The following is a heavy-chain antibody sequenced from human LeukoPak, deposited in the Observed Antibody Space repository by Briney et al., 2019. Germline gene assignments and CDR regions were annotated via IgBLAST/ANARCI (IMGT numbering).Heavy chain of an antibody. CDR3: ARDGGRGDAFDI. V-gene: IGHV3-21*01. D-gene: IGHD3-3*01. CDR1: GFTFSSYS. Sequence: GGSLRLSCAASGFTFSSYSMNWVRQAPGKGLEWVSSISSSSSYIYYADSVKGRFTISRDNAKNSLYLQMNSLRAEDTAVYYCARDGGRGDAFDIWGQGTMVTVSS. CDR2: ISSSSSYI. J-gene: IGHJ3*02.